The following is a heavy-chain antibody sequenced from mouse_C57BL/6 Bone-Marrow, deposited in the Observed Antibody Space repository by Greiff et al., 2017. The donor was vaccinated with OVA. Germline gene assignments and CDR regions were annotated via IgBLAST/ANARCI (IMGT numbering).Heavy chain of an antibody. J-gene: IGHJ3*01. V-gene: IGHV5-12*01. CDR3: SRHDGIYGNYVWFAY. CDR2: ISNGGGST. D-gene: IGHD2-1*01. Sequence: EVKLMESGGGLVQPGGSLKLSCAASGFTFSDYYMYWVRQTPEKRLEWVAYISNGGGSTYYPDTVKGRFTISRDNAKNTLYLQMSRLKSEDTAMYYCSRHDGIYGNYVWFAYWGQGTLVTVSA. CDR1: GFTFSDYY.